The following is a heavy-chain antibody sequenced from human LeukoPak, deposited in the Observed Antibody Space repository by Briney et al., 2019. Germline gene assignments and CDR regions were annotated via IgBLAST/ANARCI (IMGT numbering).Heavy chain of an antibody. CDR2: ISYDGSNK. J-gene: IGHJ6*02. Sequence: GRSLRLSCAASGFTFSSYGMHWVRQAPGKGLEWVAVISYDGSNKYYADSVKGRFTISRDNSKNTLYLQMNSLRAEDTAVYYCAKVYCSGGSFGCLGGMDVWGQGTTVTVSS. CDR3: AKVYCSGGSFGCLGGMDV. D-gene: IGHD2-15*01. CDR1: GFTFSSYG. V-gene: IGHV3-30*18.